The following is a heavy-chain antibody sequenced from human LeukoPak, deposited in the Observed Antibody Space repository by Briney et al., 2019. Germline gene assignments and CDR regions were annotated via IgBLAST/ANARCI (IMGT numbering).Heavy chain of an antibody. V-gene: IGHV3-33*01. CDR1: GFTFSNYA. CDR2: IWYDGSYK. Sequence: RGSLRLSCAASGFTFSNYAMHWVRQPPGKGLEWVAIIWYDGSYKYYADSVKGRFTVSRDNSKNTLYLQVNSLTAKDTAVYYCARDSDGFFDYWGQGTLVTVSS. D-gene: IGHD3-3*01. J-gene: IGHJ4*02. CDR3: ARDSDGFFDY.